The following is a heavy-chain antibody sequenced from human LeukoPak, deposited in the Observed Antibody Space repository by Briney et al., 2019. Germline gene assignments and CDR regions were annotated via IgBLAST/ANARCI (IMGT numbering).Heavy chain of an antibody. D-gene: IGHD3-22*01. CDR2: IWYDGSNK. CDR3: AKGVYDSSTQPDAFDI. J-gene: IGHJ3*02. Sequence: PGGSLRLSCAASGFTFSSYGMHWVRQAPGKGLEWVAVIWYDGSNKYNVDSVKGRFTISRDNSKNTLYLQMNSLRAEDTAVYYCAKGVYDSSTQPDAFDIWGQGTMVTVSS. V-gene: IGHV3-33*06. CDR1: GFTFSSYG.